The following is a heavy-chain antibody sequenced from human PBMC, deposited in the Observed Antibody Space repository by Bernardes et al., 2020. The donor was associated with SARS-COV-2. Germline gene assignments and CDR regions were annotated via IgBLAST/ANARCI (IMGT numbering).Heavy chain of an antibody. CDR1: GFTFSSYG. J-gene: IGHJ4*02. D-gene: IGHD3-10*01. CDR3: AKEPLRVRGVLYYFDY. Sequence: GGSLSLSCAASGFTFSSYGMHWVRQAPGKGLEWVAVISYDGSNKYYADSVKGRFTISRDNSKNTLYLQMNSLRAEDTAVYYCAKEPLRVRGVLYYFDYWGQGTLVTVSS. CDR2: ISYDGSNK. V-gene: IGHV3-30*18.